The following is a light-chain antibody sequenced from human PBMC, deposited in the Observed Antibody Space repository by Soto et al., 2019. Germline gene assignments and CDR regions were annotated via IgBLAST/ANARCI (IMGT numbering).Light chain of an antibody. CDR2: GAS. CDR3: QQYNNRPPIT. V-gene: IGKV3-15*01. CDR1: QSVSSN. Sequence: ELVMTQSPATLSVSPGARATLSCRASQSVSSNVAWYQQKPGQAPRLLIYGASTRATGIPARFSGIGSGTEYTLTISSLQSEDFAFYYGQQYNNRPPITFGQGTRLEI. J-gene: IGKJ5*01.